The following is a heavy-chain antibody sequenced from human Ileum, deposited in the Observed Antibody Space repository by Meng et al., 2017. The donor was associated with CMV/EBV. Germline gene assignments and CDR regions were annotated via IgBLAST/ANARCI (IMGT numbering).Heavy chain of an antibody. V-gene: IGHV1-46*01. J-gene: IGHJ5*02. CDR3: AKNEEGADWLGP. Sequence: SCKASGDNFGSQYMHWVREAPGQGLEWMGVINPGIGTTTYAQKFQGRVSLTRDTSTSTVYMELSSLRSEDTAVYYCAKNEEGADWLGPWGQGTLVTVSS. CDR2: INPGIGTT. D-gene: IGHD1-1*01. CDR1: GDNFGSQY.